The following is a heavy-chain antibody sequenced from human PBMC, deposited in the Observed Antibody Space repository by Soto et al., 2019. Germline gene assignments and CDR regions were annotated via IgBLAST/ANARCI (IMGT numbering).Heavy chain of an antibody. CDR3: ARDLGIAVAGYNWFDP. Sequence: PSETPSLTCAVSGYSISSGYYWGWIRQPPGKGLEWIGSIYHSGSTYYNPSLKSRVTISVDTSKNQFSLKLSSVTAADTAVYYCARDLGIAVAGYNWFDPWGQGTLVTVSS. D-gene: IGHD6-19*01. CDR2: IYHSGST. CDR1: GYSISSGYY. V-gene: IGHV4-38-2*02. J-gene: IGHJ5*02.